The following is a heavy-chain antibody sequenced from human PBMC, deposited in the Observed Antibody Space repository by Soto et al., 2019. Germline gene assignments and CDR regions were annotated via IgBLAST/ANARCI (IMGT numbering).Heavy chain of an antibody. CDR3: ARDGFLSSSGVYYDS. J-gene: IGHJ4*02. Sequence: QVQLVQSGGGAVQPGDSLRLSCAASGFTFSTYALHWVRQAPGKGLEWVAFISYTGGDQYYADSVKGRFTISRDNSKNTVSLHMTSLKAEDAAVYYCARDGFLSSSGVYYDSWGQGALVTVSS. CDR1: GFTFSTYA. V-gene: IGHV3-30*14. D-gene: IGHD6-19*01. CDR2: ISYTGGDQ.